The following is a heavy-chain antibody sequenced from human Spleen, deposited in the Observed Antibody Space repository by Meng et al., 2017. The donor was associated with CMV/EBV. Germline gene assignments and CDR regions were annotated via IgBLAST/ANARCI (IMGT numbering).Heavy chain of an antibody. J-gene: IGHJ4*02. CDR1: GLTVGGNY. Sequence: GESLKISCAASGLTVGGNYMSWVRQTPGKGLEWVSVIYSGGSTYYADSVKGRFTISRDNSKNTLYLQMNSLRAEDTAVYYCARDLKYSSSSSYFDYWGQGTLVTVSS. CDR3: ARDLKYSSSSSYFDY. CDR2: IYSGGST. V-gene: IGHV3-53*01. D-gene: IGHD6-6*01.